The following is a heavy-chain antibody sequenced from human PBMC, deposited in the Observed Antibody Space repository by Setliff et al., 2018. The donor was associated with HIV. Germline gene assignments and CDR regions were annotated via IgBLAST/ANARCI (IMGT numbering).Heavy chain of an antibody. V-gene: IGHV3-49*04. D-gene: IGHD3-3*01. CDR2: IRNKAYAGTT. J-gene: IGHJ4*02. Sequence: GGSLRLSCTASGFIFGDYSMTWVRQAPGKGLEWIGFIRNKAYAGTTEYAASVKGRVTISRDDSKNTTYLQMNSLRTEDTAIYYCTRDGAYHNFWCGYFFVYWGPGALVTVSS. CDR1: GFIFGDYS. CDR3: TRDGAYHNFWCGYFFVY.